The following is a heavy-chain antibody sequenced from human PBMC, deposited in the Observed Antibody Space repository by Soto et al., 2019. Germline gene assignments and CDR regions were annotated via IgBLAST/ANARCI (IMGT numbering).Heavy chain of an antibody. V-gene: IGHV4-39*01. CDR1: DDSINSDKYY. CDR3: ARLEGLATISYYFDF. CDR2: IYYRGNA. J-gene: IGHJ4*02. Sequence: SETLSLTCSVSDDSINSDKYYWGWIRQPPGKGLECIVSIYYRGNAYYNPSLQTRVTISLDKSKSQFSLKLNSVTAADSAVYFCARLEGLATISYYFDFWGPGALVTVSS. D-gene: IGHD3-9*01.